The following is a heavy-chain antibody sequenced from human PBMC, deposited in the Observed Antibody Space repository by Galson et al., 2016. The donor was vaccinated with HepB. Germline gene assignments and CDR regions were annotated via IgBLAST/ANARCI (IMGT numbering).Heavy chain of an antibody. CDR1: GLTFGNFA. CDR3: AKAGYSGYDDYYYGLDV. V-gene: IGHV3-23*01. J-gene: IGHJ6*02. CDR2: ISGGGYNT. Sequence: SLRLSCAASGLTFGNFAMSRVRQAPGKGLEWVSAISGGGYNTYYADSVKGRFTISRDNSKNTLYLQMSSLRVEDTAVYYCAKAGYSGYDDYYYGLDVWGQGTTVTVSS. D-gene: IGHD5-12*01.